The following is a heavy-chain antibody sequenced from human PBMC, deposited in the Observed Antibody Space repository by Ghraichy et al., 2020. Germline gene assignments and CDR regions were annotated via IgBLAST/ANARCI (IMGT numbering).Heavy chain of an antibody. CDR1: GYTFTNYA. CDR3: ARSSDYADYLQDF. D-gene: IGHD4-17*01. Sequence: ASVKVSCKASGYTFTNYAIHWVRQAPGQRLEWMGWIDAGYGNTKYSQKFQGKVTFTRDTSANTAYMELSSLRSEDTAVYYCARSSDYADYLQDFWGQGTLVTVSS. CDR2: IDAGYGNT. V-gene: IGHV1-3*01. J-gene: IGHJ4*02.